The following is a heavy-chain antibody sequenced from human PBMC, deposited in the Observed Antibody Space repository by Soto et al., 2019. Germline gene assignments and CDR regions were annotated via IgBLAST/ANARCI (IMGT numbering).Heavy chain of an antibody. J-gene: IGHJ4*02. Sequence: GESLSLSCSSSGLDFIAYAMHWVLQAPEQRLEYISAINDNGDDRYYTQSVEGRFTISRDNSKNTLFLHMTSLRPEDTANYHCVKGRWRYNTCYTLIIYLWGKGNLV. CDR3: VKGRWRYNTCYTLIIYL. V-gene: IGHV3-64D*06. D-gene: IGHD2-8*01. CDR2: INDNGDDR. CDR1: GLDFIAYA.